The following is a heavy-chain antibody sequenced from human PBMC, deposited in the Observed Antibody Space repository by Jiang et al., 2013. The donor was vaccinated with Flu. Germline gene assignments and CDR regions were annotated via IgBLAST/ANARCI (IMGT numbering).Heavy chain of an antibody. CDR2: INPSGGST. CDR1: GYTFTSYY. D-gene: IGHD2-2*01. Sequence: GAEVKKPGASVKVSCKASGYTFTSYYMHWVRQAPGQGLEWMGIINPSGGSTSYAQKFQGRVTMTRDTSTSTVYMELSSLRSEDTAVYYCARDPPRGXSSTSCYLYRPKAIYYYGMDVVGPRDHGHRLL. J-gene: IGHJ6*02. CDR3: ARDPPRGXSSTSCYLYRPKAIYYYGMDV. V-gene: IGHV1-46*01.